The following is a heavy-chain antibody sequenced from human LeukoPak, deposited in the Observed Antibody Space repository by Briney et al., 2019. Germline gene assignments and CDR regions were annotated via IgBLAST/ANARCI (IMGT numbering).Heavy chain of an antibody. CDR1: GFTVSSNY. D-gene: IGHD3-22*01. CDR3: ARAHDRGYYYGFDY. V-gene: IGHV3-66*01. Sequence: GGSLRLSCAASGFTVSSNYMSWVRQAPGQGLEWVSVIYSSGNTYYADSVQGRFTMSRDNPENTLYLQMNSLRAEDTALYYCARAHDRGYYYGFDYWGQGTLVTVSS. J-gene: IGHJ4*02. CDR2: IYSSGNT.